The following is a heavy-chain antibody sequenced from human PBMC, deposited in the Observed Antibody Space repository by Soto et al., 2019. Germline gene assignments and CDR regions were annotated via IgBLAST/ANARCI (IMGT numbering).Heavy chain of an antibody. CDR3: ASKYSSTWPLY. CDR1: GFTFSDYY. D-gene: IGHD6-13*01. V-gene: IGHV3-11*01. Sequence: SLRLSSAASGFTFSDYYMSWIRQAPGKGLEWVSYISSSGSTIYYADSVKGRFTISRHNAKNSLCLRMNSLRAEDTSVYYCASKYSSTWPLYWGQGARVRVPS. J-gene: IGHJ4*02. CDR2: ISSSGSTI.